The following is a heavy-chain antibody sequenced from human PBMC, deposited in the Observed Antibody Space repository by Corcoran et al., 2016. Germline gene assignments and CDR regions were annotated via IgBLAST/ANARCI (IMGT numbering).Heavy chain of an antibody. D-gene: IGHD5-18*01. CDR3: ANSGYSYGYFDY. CDR2: ISYDGSNK. J-gene: IGHJ4*02. Sequence: QVQLVESGGGVVQPGRSLRISCAASGFTFSSYGMHWVHQAPGKGLEWVAVISYDGSNKCYADSVKGRFTITRDNSKNTLYLQMNSLRAEDTAVYYCANSGYSYGYFDYWGQGTLVTVSS. CDR1: GFTFSSYG. V-gene: IGHV3-30*18.